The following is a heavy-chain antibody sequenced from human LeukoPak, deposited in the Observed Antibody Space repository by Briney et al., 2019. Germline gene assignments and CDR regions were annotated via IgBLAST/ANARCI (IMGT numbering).Heavy chain of an antibody. V-gene: IGHV1-24*01. CDR1: GYTFTGYY. Sequence: ASVKVSCKASGYTFTGYYMHWVRQAPGKGLEWMGGFDPEDGETIYAQKFQGRVTMTEDTSTDTAYMELSSLRSEDTAVYYCATVKGSSGYYYVDGENWFDPWGQGTLVTVSS. CDR2: FDPEDGET. J-gene: IGHJ5*02. D-gene: IGHD3-22*01. CDR3: ATVKGSSGYYYVDGENWFDP.